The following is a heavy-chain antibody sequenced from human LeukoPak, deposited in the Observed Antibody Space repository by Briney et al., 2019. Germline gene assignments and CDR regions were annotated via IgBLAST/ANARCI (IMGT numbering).Heavy chain of an antibody. CDR1: GGTFSSYA. D-gene: IGHD6-19*01. CDR2: IIPIFGTA. V-gene: IGHV1-69*13. CDR3: ARDSSGWDAFDI. J-gene: IGHJ3*02. Sequence: SVKVSCKASGGTFSSYAISWVRQAPGQGLEWMGGIIPIFGTANYAQKFQGRVTITADESTSTAYMELSSLRSEDTAAYYCARDSSGWDAFDIWGQGTMVIVSS.